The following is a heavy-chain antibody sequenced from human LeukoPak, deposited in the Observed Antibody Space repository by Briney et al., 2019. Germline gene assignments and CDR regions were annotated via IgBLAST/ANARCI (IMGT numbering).Heavy chain of an antibody. V-gene: IGHV1-46*01. CDR2: INPSGGST. J-gene: IGHJ6*02. D-gene: IGHD2-2*01. CDR3: ARVPGIVVVPAAYDYYGMDV. CDR1: GYTFTSYY. Sequence: ASVKVSCKASGYTFTSYYMHWVRQAPGQGFEWMGIINPSGGSTSYAQKFQGRVTMTRDTSTSTVYMELSSLRSEDTAVYYCARVPGIVVVPAAYDYYGMDVWGQGTTVTVSS.